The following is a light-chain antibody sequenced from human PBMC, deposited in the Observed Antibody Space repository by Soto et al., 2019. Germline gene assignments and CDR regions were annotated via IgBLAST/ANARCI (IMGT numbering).Light chain of an antibody. CDR1: SSNIGAGYD. Sequence: QSVLTQPPSVSGAPGQRVTISCTGSSSNIGAGYDVHWYQQLPGTAPKLLIYGNSNRPSGFPDRFSGSKSGTSASLAITGLQAEDEADYYCQSYDSSQSGLVFGGGTKLTVL. J-gene: IGLJ2*01. V-gene: IGLV1-40*01. CDR3: QSYDSSQSGLV. CDR2: GNS.